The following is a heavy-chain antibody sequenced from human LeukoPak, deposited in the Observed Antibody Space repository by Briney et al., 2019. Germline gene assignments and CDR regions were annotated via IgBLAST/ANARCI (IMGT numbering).Heavy chain of an antibody. CDR3: AKDPINWGSIYFDC. CDR1: GFTFSSYA. V-gene: IGHV3-23*01. CDR2: ISGSSDNT. J-gene: IGHJ4*02. Sequence: GGSLRLSCAASGFTFSSYAMSWVRQAPGKGLEWVSSISGSSDNTNYADSVKGRFTISRDNSKNILYLQMNSLTAEDTAVYWCAKDPINWGSIYFDCWGQGTLVTVSS. D-gene: IGHD7-27*01.